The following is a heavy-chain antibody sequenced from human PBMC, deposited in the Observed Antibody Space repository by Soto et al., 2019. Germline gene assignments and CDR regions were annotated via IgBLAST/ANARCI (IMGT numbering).Heavy chain of an antibody. V-gene: IGHV4-61*01. CDR2: IYYSGST. D-gene: IGHD6-19*01. Sequence: SETLSLTCTVSGGSVSSGSYYWSWIRQPPGKGLEWIGYIYYSGSTNYNPSLKSRVTISVDTSKNQFSLKLSSVTAADTAVYYCASINNSAWQPIDYLAQGTLVPVSS. CDR1: GGSVSSGSYY. J-gene: IGHJ4*02. CDR3: ASINNSAWQPIDY.